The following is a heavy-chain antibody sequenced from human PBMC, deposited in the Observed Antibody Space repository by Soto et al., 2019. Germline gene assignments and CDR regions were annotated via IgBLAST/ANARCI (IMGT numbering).Heavy chain of an antibody. CDR1: GGTFSSYA. Sequence: SVKVSCKASGGTFSSYAISWVRQAPGQGLEWMGGIIPTFGTANYAQKFQGRVTITADESTSTAYMELSSLRSEDTAVYYCAKTVDTAMTYFDYWGQGTLVTVSS. J-gene: IGHJ4*02. CDR2: IIPTFGTA. V-gene: IGHV1-69*13. D-gene: IGHD5-18*01. CDR3: AKTVDTAMTYFDY.